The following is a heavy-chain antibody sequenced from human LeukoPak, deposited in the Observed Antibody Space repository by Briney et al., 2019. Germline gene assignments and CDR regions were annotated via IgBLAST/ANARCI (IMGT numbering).Heavy chain of an antibody. J-gene: IGHJ5*02. V-gene: IGHV4-59*08. Sequence: KPSETLSLTCTVSGASIRNYYWSWIRQSPGKGLDWIGYIYYSGSTNYNPSLESRVAMSVDTSKNQFSLRLSSVTAADTAIYYCARRYSSSWYVGFFDPWGQGTLVTVSS. D-gene: IGHD6-13*01. CDR1: GASIRNYY. CDR3: ARRYSSSWYVGFFDP. CDR2: IYYSGST.